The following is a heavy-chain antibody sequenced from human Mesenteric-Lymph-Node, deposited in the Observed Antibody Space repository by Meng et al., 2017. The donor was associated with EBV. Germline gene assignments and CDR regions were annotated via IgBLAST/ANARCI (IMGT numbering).Heavy chain of an antibody. D-gene: IGHD2-2*01. J-gene: IGHJ4*02. V-gene: IGHV1-69*06. CDR2: IIPLFGTV. CDR3: AKGEAMTSFDH. Sequence: QVQLEQSGAEGKNPGSSGKVSCKASGGSFSTDTVNWVRQAPGQGLEWMGGIIPLFGTVNYAQNFQARVTLTADKSTNTAYMELVSLRSEDTAVYYCAKGEAMTSFDHWGQGTLVTVSS. CDR1: GGSFSTDT.